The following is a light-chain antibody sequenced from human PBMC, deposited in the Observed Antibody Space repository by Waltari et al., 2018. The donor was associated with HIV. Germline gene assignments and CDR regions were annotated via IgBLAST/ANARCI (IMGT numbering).Light chain of an antibody. J-gene: IGKJ5*01. CDR1: QSIATY. V-gene: IGKV3-11*01. Sequence: EIVLTQSPATLSLSPGERATLSCRASQSIATYLAWYQHKPGQPPRLLMSHASTRATGIPARFSGSGSGTDFTLTISSLEPEDFAIYYCQQHAISPGTFGHGTRLDIK. CDR2: HAS. CDR3: QQHAISPGT.